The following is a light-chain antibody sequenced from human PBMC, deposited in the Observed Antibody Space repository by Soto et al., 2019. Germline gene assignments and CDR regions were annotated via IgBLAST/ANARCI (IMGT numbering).Light chain of an antibody. CDR1: TSDVGGSTY. Sequence: QSVLTQPASVSGSPGQSITISCTGTTSDVGGSTYVSWYQQHPGKAPKLIIYEVTKRPSGVSNRFSGSKSGNTASLTISGLQAEDETDYYCSSYTSSNTVVFGGGTQLTVL. CDR2: EVT. V-gene: IGLV2-14*01. CDR3: SSYTSSNTVV. J-gene: IGLJ2*01.